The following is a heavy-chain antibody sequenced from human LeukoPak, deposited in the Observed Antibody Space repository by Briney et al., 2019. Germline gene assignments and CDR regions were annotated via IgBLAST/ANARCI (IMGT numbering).Heavy chain of an antibody. Sequence: SETLSLTCTVSGGSISSSSYYWGWIRQPPGKGLEWIGSIYYSGSTYYNPSLKSRVTISVDTSKNQFSLKLSSVTAADTAVYYCARQMMHDYGDYFYFQHWGQGTLVTVSS. J-gene: IGHJ1*01. V-gene: IGHV4-39*01. CDR1: GGSISSSSYY. CDR3: ARQMMHDYGDYFYFQH. CDR2: IYYSGST. D-gene: IGHD4-17*01.